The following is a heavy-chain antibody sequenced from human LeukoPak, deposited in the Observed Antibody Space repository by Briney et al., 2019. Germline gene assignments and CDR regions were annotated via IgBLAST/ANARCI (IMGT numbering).Heavy chain of an antibody. Sequence: ASVKVSCKASGGTFSSYAISWVRQAPGQGLEWMGGIIPIFGTANYAQKFQGRVMITADESTSTAYMELSSLRSEDTAVYYCARDTNPYGDYGEGSYYFDYWGQGTLVTVSS. CDR3: ARDTNPYGDYGEGSYYFDY. CDR1: GGTFSSYA. V-gene: IGHV1-69*13. J-gene: IGHJ4*02. CDR2: IIPIFGTA. D-gene: IGHD4-17*01.